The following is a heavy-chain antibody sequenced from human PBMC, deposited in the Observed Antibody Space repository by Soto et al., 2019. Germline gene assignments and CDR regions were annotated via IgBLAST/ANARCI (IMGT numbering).Heavy chain of an antibody. CDR2: LNPNGTFT. CDR1: GLTLGGYW. D-gene: IGHD2-2*01. J-gene: IGHJ5*01. Sequence: GRNPKISSAGYGLTLGGYWMQWVRQAPGKGPVWVSRLNPNGTFTTNADSVKGRFTISRDNAKNTVYLQMNSLRADDTAVYYCARGGASKSFCGLFYTWGDGA. V-gene: IGHV3-74*01. CDR3: ARGGASKSFCGLFYT.